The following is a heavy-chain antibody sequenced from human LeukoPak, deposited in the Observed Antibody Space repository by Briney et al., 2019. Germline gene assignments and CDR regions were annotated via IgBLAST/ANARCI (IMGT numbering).Heavy chain of an antibody. CDR2: ISYDGSNK. CDR3: AKVAQLRFLEWLLAEFDY. Sequence: PGGSLRLSCAASGFTFSSYGMHWVRQAPGKGLEWVAVISYDGSNKYYADSVKGRFTISRDNSKNTLYLQMNSLRAEDTAVYYCAKVAQLRFLEWLLAEFDYWGQGTLVTVSS. J-gene: IGHJ4*02. CDR1: GFTFSSYG. V-gene: IGHV3-30*18. D-gene: IGHD3-3*01.